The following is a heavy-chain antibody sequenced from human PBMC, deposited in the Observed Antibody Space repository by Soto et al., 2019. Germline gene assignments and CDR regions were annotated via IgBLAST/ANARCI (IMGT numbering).Heavy chain of an antibody. CDR3: ARDSYSSLFDS. V-gene: IGHV3-21*01. Sequence: EVHLVESGGGLVKPGGSLRLSCVASGFTLSSFSMSWVRQTPGKGLEWVSSITTGNDYISYADSVKGRFTISRDNAKNSLFLQMNSLRAEDTALYFCARDSYSSLFDSWGQGTLVTVSS. J-gene: IGHJ5*01. CDR2: ITTGNDYI. D-gene: IGHD6-19*01. CDR1: GFTLSSFS.